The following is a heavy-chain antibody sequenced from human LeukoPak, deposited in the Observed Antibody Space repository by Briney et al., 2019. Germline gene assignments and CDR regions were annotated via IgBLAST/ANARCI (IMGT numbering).Heavy chain of an antibody. D-gene: IGHD3-9*01. CDR3: ARVPGNHDILTGYDI. CDR2: IIPIFGTA. V-gene: IGHV1-69*01. Sequence: SVKVSCKASGGTFSSYAISWVRQAPGQGLEWMGGIIPIFGTANYAQKFQGRVTITADESTSTAYIELSSLRSEDTAVYYCARVPGNHDILTGYDIWGQGTMVTVSS. CDR1: GGTFSSYA. J-gene: IGHJ3*02.